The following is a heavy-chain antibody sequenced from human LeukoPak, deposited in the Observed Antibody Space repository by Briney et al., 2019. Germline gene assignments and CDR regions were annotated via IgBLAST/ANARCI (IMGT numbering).Heavy chain of an antibody. CDR3: ANFDIVVPLNMGVPFDI. D-gene: IGHD2-2*01. CDR1: GFTFSSYE. V-gene: IGHV3-48*03. J-gene: IGHJ3*02. Sequence: GGSLRLSCAASGFTFSSYEMNWVRQAPGKGLEWVSYISSSGRTIYYADSVKGRFTISRDNAKNSLYLQMNSLRDEDTAVYYCANFDIVVPLNMGVPFDIWGQGTMVTVSS. CDR2: ISSSGRTI.